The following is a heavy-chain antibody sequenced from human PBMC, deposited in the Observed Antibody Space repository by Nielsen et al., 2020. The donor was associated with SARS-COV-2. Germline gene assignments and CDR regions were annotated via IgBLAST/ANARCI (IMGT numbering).Heavy chain of an antibody. J-gene: IGHJ6*02. V-gene: IGHV3-33*01. CDR3: ARAPHYYYYGMDV. Sequence: VRQAPRKGLEWVAVIWYDGSNKYYADSVKGRFTISRDNSKNTLYLQMNSLRAEDTAVYYCARAPHYYYYGMDVWGQGTTVTVSS. CDR2: IWYDGSNK.